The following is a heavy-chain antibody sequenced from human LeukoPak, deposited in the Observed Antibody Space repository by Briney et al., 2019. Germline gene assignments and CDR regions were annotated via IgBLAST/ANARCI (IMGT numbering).Heavy chain of an antibody. Sequence: PGGSLRLSCAASGFTFSTYSMNWVRQAPGKGLEWVSSISSSTTTIYYADSVKGRFTISRDNAKNSLYLQMNSLRDEDTAVYYCARDNYYDSSGYYSFDYWGQGTLVTVSS. V-gene: IGHV3-48*02. CDR2: ISSSTTTI. CDR3: ARDNYYDSSGYYSFDY. J-gene: IGHJ4*02. D-gene: IGHD3-22*01. CDR1: GFTFSTYS.